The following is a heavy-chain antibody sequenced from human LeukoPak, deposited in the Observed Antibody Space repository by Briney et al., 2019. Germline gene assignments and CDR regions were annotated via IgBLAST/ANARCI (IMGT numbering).Heavy chain of an antibody. D-gene: IGHD6-13*01. J-gene: IGHJ4*02. CDR2: IYSGGST. CDR3: ARDSYIAAAGTFDY. Sequence: PGGSLRLSCAASGFTVSSNYMSWVRQAPGKGLEWVSVIYSGGSTYYADSVKGRFTISRDNSKNTLYLQMNSLRAEDTAVYYCARDSYIAAAGTFDYWGQGTLVTVSS. CDR1: GFTVSSNY. V-gene: IGHV3-53*01.